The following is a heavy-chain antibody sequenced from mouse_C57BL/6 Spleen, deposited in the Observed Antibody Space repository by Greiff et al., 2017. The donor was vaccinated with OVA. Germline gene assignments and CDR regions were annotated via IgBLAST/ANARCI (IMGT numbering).Heavy chain of an antibody. Sequence: QVQLQQSGAELVRPGASVTLSCKASGYTFTDYEMHWVKQTPVHGLEWIGAIDPETGGTAYNQKFKGKAILTADKSSSTAYMELRSLTSEDSAVYYCTRAPGGYGYAMDYWGQGTSVTVSS. CDR3: TRAPGGYGYAMDY. J-gene: IGHJ4*01. V-gene: IGHV1-15*01. CDR1: GYTFTDYE. D-gene: IGHD2-2*01. CDR2: IDPETGGT.